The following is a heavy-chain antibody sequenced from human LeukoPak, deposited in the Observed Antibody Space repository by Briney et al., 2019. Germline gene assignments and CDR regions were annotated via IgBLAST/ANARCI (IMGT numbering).Heavy chain of an antibody. CDR1: GFTFSSYA. CDR3: AKDHRGYSSDATPYYFDC. J-gene: IGHJ4*02. D-gene: IGHD6-19*01. V-gene: IGHV3-23*01. CDR2: ISGSGTST. Sequence: GGSLRLSCAASGFTFSSYAMIWVRQAPGKGLEWVSTISGSGTSTYYAESVKGRFTISRDNSKNTLYLQMNSLRAEDTAVYFCAKDHRGYSSDATPYYFDCWGQGTLVTVSS.